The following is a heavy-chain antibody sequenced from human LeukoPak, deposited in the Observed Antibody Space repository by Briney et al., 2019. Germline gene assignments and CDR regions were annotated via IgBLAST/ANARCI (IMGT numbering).Heavy chain of an antibody. Sequence: PAGSLRLSCAASGFTFSSYSMNWVRQAPATGLGWVSSISSSSSYIYYADSVKGRFTISRDNAKNSLYLQMNSLRAEDTAVYYCARDGIFGVATDAFDIWGEETMVTVS. CDR2: ISSSSSYI. CDR1: GFTFSSYS. CDR3: ARDGIFGVATDAFDI. V-gene: IGHV3-21*01. D-gene: IGHD3-3*01. J-gene: IGHJ3*02.